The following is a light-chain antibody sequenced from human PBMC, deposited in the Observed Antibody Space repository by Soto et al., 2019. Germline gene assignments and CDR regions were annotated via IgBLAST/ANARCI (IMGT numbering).Light chain of an antibody. CDR1: SSDVGDYNS. Sequence: SVLTQPRSVSGSPGQSVTVSCIGTSSDVGDYNSFSWYQQHPGKAPKLMIYDVSKRPAVCPARFSRYKYGKKPSLTISGLQVEDEADYYCCSYAGSYFVFGTGTKVTV. CDR2: DVS. J-gene: IGLJ1*01. CDR3: CSYAGSYFV. V-gene: IGLV2-11*01.